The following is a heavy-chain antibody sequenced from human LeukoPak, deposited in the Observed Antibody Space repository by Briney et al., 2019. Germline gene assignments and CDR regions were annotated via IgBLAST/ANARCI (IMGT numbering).Heavy chain of an antibody. J-gene: IGHJ4*02. D-gene: IGHD2-21*01. Sequence: GASVKVSCKASGNIFTSYYFHWVRQAPGHGLEWMGIINPSGGSTNYAQKFQGRVTMTRDTSTSTVSMELSSLRSEDTAVYYCARTQPFETGDGYFDSWGQGTLVTVSS. CDR2: INPSGGST. CDR3: ARTQPFETGDGYFDS. V-gene: IGHV1-46*01. CDR1: GNIFTSYY.